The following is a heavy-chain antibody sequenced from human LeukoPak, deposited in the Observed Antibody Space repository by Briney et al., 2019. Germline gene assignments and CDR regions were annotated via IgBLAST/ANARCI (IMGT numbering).Heavy chain of an antibody. Sequence: PSETLSLTCTVSGGSISSYYWSWIRQPPGKGLEWIGYIYYSGSTNYNPSLKSRVTISVDTSKNQFSLKLSSVTAADTAVYYCARHVEATVTITGIVAFDIWGQGTMVTVSS. D-gene: IGHD4-17*01. CDR2: IYYSGST. J-gene: IGHJ3*02. CDR1: GGSISSYY. CDR3: ARHVEATVTITGIVAFDI. V-gene: IGHV4-59*08.